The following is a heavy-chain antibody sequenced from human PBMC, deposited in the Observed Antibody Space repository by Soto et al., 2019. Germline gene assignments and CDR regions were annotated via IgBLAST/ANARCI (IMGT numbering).Heavy chain of an antibody. Sequence: NRLEWYAGISYDGSNEYYADSVKGRFSISRDNSNNTLYLQMNSLRAEDTAVYHCAKQPVLRTNGFDIWGQRP. V-gene: IGHV3-30*18. D-gene: IGHD2-2*01. CDR3: AKQPVLRTNGFDI. CDR2: ISYDGSNE. J-gene: IGHJ3*02.